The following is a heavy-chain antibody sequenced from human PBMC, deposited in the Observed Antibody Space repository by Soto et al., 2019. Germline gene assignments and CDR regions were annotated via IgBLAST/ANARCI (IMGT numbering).Heavy chain of an antibody. J-gene: IGHJ4*02. CDR3: ARSPYTNSWYYFDY. CDR2: ISTYNGNT. D-gene: IGHD6-13*01. V-gene: IGHV1-18*01. Sequence: QVQLVQCGAEVKKPGASVKVSCKTSGYTFTMYGISWVRRAPEQGLEWMGWISTYNGNTNSAQKFQGRVTMTTDTSTSTAYMELRSLRSDDTAVYYCARSPYTNSWYYFDYWGQGTLVTVSS. CDR1: GYTFTMYG.